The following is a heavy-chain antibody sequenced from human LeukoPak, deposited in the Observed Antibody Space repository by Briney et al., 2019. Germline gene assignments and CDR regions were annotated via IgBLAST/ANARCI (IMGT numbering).Heavy chain of an antibody. CDR3: SREPKGRWLQFDY. J-gene: IGHJ4*02. V-gene: IGHV3-49*04. D-gene: IGHD5-24*01. Sequence: GGSLRLSCTASGFTFGDYAMSWVRQAPGKGLEWVGFIRSKAYGGTTEYAASVKGRFTISRDDSKSIAYLQMNSLKTEDTAVYYCSREPKGRWLQFDYWGQGTLVTVSS. CDR2: IRSKAYGGTT. CDR1: GFTFGDYA.